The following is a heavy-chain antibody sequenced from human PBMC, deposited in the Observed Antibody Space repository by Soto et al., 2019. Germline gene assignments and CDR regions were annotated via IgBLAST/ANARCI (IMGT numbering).Heavy chain of an antibody. CDR3: ARVSSSWYKDYFDY. CDR1: GGTFSNYA. Sequence: QVQLVQSGAEVKKPGSSVKVSCKASGGTFSNYAISWVRQAPGQGLGWMGGIIPIFGTTNYAQRFQGRVTITADESTSTAYMELRSLRYEDTAVYYCARVSSSWYKDYFDYWGQGTLVTVSS. J-gene: IGHJ4*02. CDR2: IIPIFGTT. D-gene: IGHD6-13*01. V-gene: IGHV1-69*12.